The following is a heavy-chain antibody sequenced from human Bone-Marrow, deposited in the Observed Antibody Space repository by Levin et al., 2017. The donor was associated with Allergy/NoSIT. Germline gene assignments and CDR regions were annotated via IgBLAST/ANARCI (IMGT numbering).Heavy chain of an antibody. CDR3: AANSQY. Sequence: TSETLSLTCAASGFTFSNYWMHWVRQAPGKGLMWVARINTEGSVIDYVDSVKGRFTISRDNAKNTLYLQMDSLRAEDTAVYYCAANSQYWGQGTQVTVSS. CDR1: GFTFSNYW. V-gene: IGHV3-74*01. J-gene: IGHJ4*02. CDR2: INTEGSVI.